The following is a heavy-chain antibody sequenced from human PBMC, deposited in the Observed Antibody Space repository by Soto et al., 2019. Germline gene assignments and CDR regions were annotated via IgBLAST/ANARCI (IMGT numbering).Heavy chain of an antibody. J-gene: IGHJ4*02. Sequence: QITLKESGPALVRPTQTLTLTCSFSGFSLTTRGVAVGWIRQPPGKAREWLALIFWDDDKWYSPSLRSRLTITEDPSKNQVVLTMTNMDPVDTATYYCAHRSRGYAYYFDQWGQGTLVTVSS. CDR2: IFWDDDK. CDR1: GFSLTTRGVA. CDR3: AHRSRGYAYYFDQ. V-gene: IGHV2-5*02. D-gene: IGHD5-12*01.